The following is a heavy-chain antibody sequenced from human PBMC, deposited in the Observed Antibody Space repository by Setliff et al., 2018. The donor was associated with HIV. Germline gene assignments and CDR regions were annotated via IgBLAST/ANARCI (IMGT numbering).Heavy chain of an antibody. D-gene: IGHD3-10*01. Sequence: GGSLRLSCLGSGFNFRSYSMHWVRQAPGKGLVWVARIDSDESTTISADSVKGRFTISRDNAKNTLFLQMNRLTVEDTAVYYCAGRHRSGSYFDPWGQGTLVTVSS. CDR1: GFNFRSYS. J-gene: IGHJ5*02. V-gene: IGHV3-74*01. CDR2: IDSDESTT. CDR3: AGRHRSGSYFDP.